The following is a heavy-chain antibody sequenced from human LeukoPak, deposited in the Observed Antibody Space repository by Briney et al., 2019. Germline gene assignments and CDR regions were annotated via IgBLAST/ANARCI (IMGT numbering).Heavy chain of an antibody. J-gene: IGHJ4*02. CDR2: INHSGST. V-gene: IGHV4-34*01. CDR1: GGSFSGYY. Sequence: PSETLSLTCAVYGGSFSGYYWSWIRQPPGKGLEWIGEINHSGSTNYNPSLKSRVTISVDTSKNRFSLKLSSVTAADTDVYYCAREKFGELLYYWGQGTLVTVSS. CDR3: AREKFGELLYY. D-gene: IGHD3-10*01.